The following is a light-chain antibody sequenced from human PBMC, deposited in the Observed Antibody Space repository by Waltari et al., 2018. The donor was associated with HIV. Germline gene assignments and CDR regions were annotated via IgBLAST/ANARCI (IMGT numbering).Light chain of an antibody. Sequence: VMTQSPATISKSRGETATLSCRASESLNSHLAWYQHKPGQPPRLLIYGASPRAAGIPARFSGSGSGTEFSLTISSLQSEDFAVYYCQQYNNWPPYTFGQGTRLEIK. CDR1: ESLNSH. V-gene: IGKV3-15*01. CDR3: QQYNNWPPYT. J-gene: IGKJ2*01. CDR2: GAS.